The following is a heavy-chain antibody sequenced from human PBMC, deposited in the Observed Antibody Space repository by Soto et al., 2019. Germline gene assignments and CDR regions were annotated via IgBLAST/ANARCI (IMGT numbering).Heavy chain of an antibody. CDR2: LSYDGSNK. CDR3: AKGYDPRTFYYYYGMDV. Sequence: QVQLVESGEGVVKPGRSLRLSGAASGFTFSSYGMHWVREAPGKGLEWVAVLSYDGSNKYYADSVKGRFTISRDNSKNTLYLQMNSLRAEDTAVYYCAKGYDPRTFYYYYGMDVWGQGTTVTVSS. J-gene: IGHJ6*02. D-gene: IGHD1-1*01. V-gene: IGHV3-30*18. CDR1: GFTFSSYG.